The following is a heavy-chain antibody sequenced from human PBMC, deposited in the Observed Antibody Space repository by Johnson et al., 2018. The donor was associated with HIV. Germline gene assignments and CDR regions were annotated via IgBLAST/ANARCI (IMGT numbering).Heavy chain of an antibody. CDR3: ARSKDCSGGSCPDAVDI. CDR1: GFTFSSYA. D-gene: IGHD2-15*01. V-gene: IGHV3-30-3*01. Sequence: QVQLVESGGGVVQPGRSLRLSCAASGFTFSSYAMHWVRQAPGTGLEWVALVSYDGRNQYHADSVKGRFTISRDNSKNTLYLQMNSLRAEDTAVYYCARSKDCSGGSCPDAVDIWGQGTMVIVSS. CDR2: VSYDGRNQ. J-gene: IGHJ3*02.